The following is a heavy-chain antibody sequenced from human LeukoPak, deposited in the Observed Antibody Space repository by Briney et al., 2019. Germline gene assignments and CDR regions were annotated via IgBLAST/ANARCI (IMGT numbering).Heavy chain of an antibody. Sequence: GGSLRLSCAASGFTFSSYAMSWVRQALGKGLEWLSAISGSGGSTYYADSLKGRFTISRDNSKNTLYLQMNSLRAEDTAVYYCAKRVPAASFDYWGQGTLVTVSS. J-gene: IGHJ4*02. CDR2: ISGSGGST. CDR1: GFTFSSYA. D-gene: IGHD2-2*01. V-gene: IGHV3-23*01. CDR3: AKRVPAASFDY.